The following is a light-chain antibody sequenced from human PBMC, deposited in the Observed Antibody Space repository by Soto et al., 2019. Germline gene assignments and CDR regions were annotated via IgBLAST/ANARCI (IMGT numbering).Light chain of an antibody. V-gene: IGKV3-11*01. CDR2: DAS. CDR1: QSVFTY. Sequence: IVLTHSPATLSLSPGERVSLSCRASQSVFTYLAWYQQKPGQAPRLLIYDASNRATGIPARFSGSGSETDFTLTISSLEPEDFAVYYCQQRSNWPPITFGQGTRLEIK. CDR3: QQRSNWPPIT. J-gene: IGKJ5*01.